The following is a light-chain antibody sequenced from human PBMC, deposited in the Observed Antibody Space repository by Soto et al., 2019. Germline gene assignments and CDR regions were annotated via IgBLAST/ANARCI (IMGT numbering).Light chain of an antibody. CDR3: QQYSDFPMT. CDR2: GAS. CDR1: QTVNNNY. J-gene: IGKJ5*01. Sequence: SPVAVSLYQGERAILSCRASQTVNNNYFACFQQKPGHAPRLLIYGASRRATGIPARFSGSASGTDFTLTISSLEPEDFAVYFCQQYSDFPMTFGQGTLLEIK. V-gene: IGKV3-20*01.